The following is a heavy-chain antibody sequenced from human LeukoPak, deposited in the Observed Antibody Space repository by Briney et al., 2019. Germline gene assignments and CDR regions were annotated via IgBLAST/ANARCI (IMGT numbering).Heavy chain of an antibody. CDR3: ARVYSGSYFDY. D-gene: IGHD1-26*01. V-gene: IGHV4-59*13. CDR1: GGSLTRNY. CDR2: IYYSETT. J-gene: IGHJ4*02. Sequence: SETLSLTCTVSGGSLTRNYWNWIRQPPGKGLEWIGNIYYSETTNYNPSLKSRVSISVDTSKNLLSLKLSSVTAADTAVYYCARVYSGSYFDYWGQGTLVTVSS.